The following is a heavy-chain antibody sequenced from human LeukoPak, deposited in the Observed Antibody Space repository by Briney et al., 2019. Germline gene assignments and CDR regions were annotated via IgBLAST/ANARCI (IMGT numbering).Heavy chain of an antibody. D-gene: IGHD6-19*01. J-gene: IGHJ4*02. CDR1: GGSISSSSYY. Sequence: ETLSLTCTVSGGSISSSSYYWGWIRQPPGKGLEWVSSINGAGSNTYYADSVKGRFTISRDNSKNTLYLQMNSLRAEDTAVYYCAKYFGGWYEDYWGQGTLVTVSS. CDR3: AKYFGGWYEDY. V-gene: IGHV3-23*01. CDR2: INGAGSNT.